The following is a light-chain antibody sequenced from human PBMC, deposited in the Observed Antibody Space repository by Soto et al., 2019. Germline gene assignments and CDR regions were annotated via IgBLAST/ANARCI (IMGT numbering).Light chain of an antibody. CDR2: DVT. CDR3: SSFTSSITYV. CDR1: SSNIGNNY. Sequence: QSVLTQPPSVSAAPGQKVTISCSGSSSNIGNNYVSWYRQDPGKAPKLMIYDVTNRPSGVSNRFSGSKSGNTASLTISGLQAEDEADYYCSSFTSSITYVFGTGTKVTVL. V-gene: IGLV2-14*01. J-gene: IGLJ1*01.